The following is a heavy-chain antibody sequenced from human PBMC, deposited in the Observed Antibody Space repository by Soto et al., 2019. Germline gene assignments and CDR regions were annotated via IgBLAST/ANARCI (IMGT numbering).Heavy chain of an antibody. J-gene: IGHJ4*02. CDR1: GDSVSSNSVG. CDR3: ARNRNWGIDY. Sequence: QVQLQQSGPGLVKPSQTLSLTCVISGDSVSSNSVGWHWIRQSPSRGLEWLGRTYYRSKWYNDYALSVKSRITINSDTSKNQFSLHLNSVTPEDTAVYYCARNRNWGIDYWGQGTLVTVSS. V-gene: IGHV6-1*01. CDR2: TYYRSKWYN. D-gene: IGHD7-27*01.